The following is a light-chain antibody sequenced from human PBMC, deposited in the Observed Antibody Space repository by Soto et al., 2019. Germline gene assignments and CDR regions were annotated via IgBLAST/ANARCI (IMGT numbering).Light chain of an antibody. Sequence: QSVLTQPASVSGSPGQSITISCTGTSSDIGAYDYVSWYRQHPGKAPKLLIYEVTNRPSGISPRFSASKSANTASLTISGLQAEDEADYYCSSYASSRSVLFGGGTQQTVL. CDR3: SSYASSRSVL. CDR1: SSDIGAYDY. CDR2: EVT. J-gene: IGLJ2*01. V-gene: IGLV2-14*01.